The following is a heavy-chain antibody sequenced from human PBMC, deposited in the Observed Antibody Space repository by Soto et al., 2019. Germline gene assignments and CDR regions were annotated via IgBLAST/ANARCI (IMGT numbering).Heavy chain of an antibody. Sequence: PGGSLRLSCAASGFNVSSIYMNWVRQAPGKGLEWLSIIYSGGHTYYAESVKGRFIISRDNSKNTVFLQMNSLRVDDTALYYCARLDNTGWYKLDQWGQGTLVTVSS. V-gene: IGHV3-53*01. CDR2: IYSGGHT. D-gene: IGHD6-19*01. CDR3: ARLDNTGWYKLDQ. CDR1: GFNVSSIY. J-gene: IGHJ4*02.